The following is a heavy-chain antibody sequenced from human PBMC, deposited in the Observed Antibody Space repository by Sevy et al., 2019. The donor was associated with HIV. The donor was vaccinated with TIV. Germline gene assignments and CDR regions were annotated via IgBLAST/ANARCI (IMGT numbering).Heavy chain of an antibody. D-gene: IGHD3-3*01. J-gene: IGHJ4*02. CDR3: ARGGQKGVPSTQEDH. V-gene: IGHV3-33*01. Sequence: GGSLRLSCAASGFTFSSYGMHWVRQAPGKGLEWVAVVWYDENNRNYIDSVKGRFTISRDNSKNTLYLQMDSLRVEDTAVYFCARGGQKGVPSTQEDHWGQGTLVTVSS. CDR2: VWYDENNR. CDR1: GFTFSSYG.